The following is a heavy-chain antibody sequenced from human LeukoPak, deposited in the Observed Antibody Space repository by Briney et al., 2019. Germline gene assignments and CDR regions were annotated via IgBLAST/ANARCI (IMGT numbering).Heavy chain of an antibody. CDR1: GYTLTELS. CDR3: AGLKNYYDSSGYLVTDAFDI. D-gene: IGHD3-22*01. CDR2: FDPEDGET. Sequence: GASVKVSCKVSGYTLTELSMHWVRQAPGKGLEWMGGFDPEDGETIYAQKFQGRVTMTEDTSTDTAYMELSSLRSDDTAVYYCAGLKNYYDSSGYLVTDAFDIWGQGTMVTVSS. V-gene: IGHV1-24*01. J-gene: IGHJ3*02.